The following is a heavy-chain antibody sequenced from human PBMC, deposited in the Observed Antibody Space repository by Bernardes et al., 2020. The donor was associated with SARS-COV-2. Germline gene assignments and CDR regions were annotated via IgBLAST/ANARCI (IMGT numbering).Heavy chain of an antibody. CDR2: IYYSGST. V-gene: IGHV4-39*01. Sequence: NLSLTCTVSGGSISSSSYYWGWIRQPPGKGLEWIGSIYYSGSTYYNPSLKSRVTISVDTSKNQFSLKLSSVTAADTAVYYCARTYSSGWHYYFDYWGQGTLVTVSS. D-gene: IGHD6-19*01. J-gene: IGHJ4*02. CDR3: ARTYSSGWHYYFDY. CDR1: GGSISSSSYY.